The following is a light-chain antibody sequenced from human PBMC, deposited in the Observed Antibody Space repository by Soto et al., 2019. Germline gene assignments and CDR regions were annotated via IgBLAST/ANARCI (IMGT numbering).Light chain of an antibody. CDR2: SAS. Sequence: IQLTQSPSSLSASVGDRVTITFRASQGIGRYLAWYQQKPGKAPKLLIYSASTLQSGVPSGFTGSGSGTDFTLTSSSLQPEDFATYYCQHLNSYPITFGQGTRLEIK. CDR1: QGIGRY. V-gene: IGKV1-9*01. J-gene: IGKJ5*01. CDR3: QHLNSYPIT.